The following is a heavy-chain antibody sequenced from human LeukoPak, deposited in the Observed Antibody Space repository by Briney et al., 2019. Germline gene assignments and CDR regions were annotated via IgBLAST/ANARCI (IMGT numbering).Heavy chain of an antibody. CDR1: GGSISSHY. CDR2: VYSSGTT. Sequence: TSETLSLTCTVSGGSISSHYWSWIRQPPGEGPEWIGCVYSSGTTYYSPSLKSRATVSLGTSKNQFSLKLSSVTAADTAVYYCASTYCGSTDRYLFDYWGRGILVTVSP. CDR3: ASTYCGSTDRYLFDY. D-gene: IGHD2-2*01. V-gene: IGHV4-59*11. J-gene: IGHJ4*02.